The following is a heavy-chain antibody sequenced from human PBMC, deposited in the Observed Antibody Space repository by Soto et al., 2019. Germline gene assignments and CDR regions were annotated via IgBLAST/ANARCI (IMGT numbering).Heavy chain of an antibody. J-gene: IGHJ4*02. D-gene: IGHD3-9*01. Sequence: QVQLVESGGGVVQPGRPLRLSCAASGFAFTRDGMHWFLQAPGKGLEWVAVISFDGSQKYYADSVRGRFTISRDNSKNTVDLQMNSLRPEDTGIYYCAKPKGADIPLDSWGRGTLVTVSS. CDR3: AKPKGADIPLDS. CDR1: GFAFTRDG. V-gene: IGHV3-30*18. CDR2: ISFDGSQK.